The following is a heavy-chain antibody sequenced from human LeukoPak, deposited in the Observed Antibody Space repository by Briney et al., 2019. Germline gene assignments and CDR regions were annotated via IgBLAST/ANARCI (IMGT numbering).Heavy chain of an antibody. V-gene: IGHV3-33*01. CDR2: IWYDGSNK. CDR1: GFSFSNYG. Sequence: GGSLRLSCAASGFSFSNYGMHWVRQAPGKGLEWVAVIWYDGSNKYYADSVKGRVTISRDNSKNTLYLQMNSLRAEDTALYYCASFVQYGDYGHYYYGMNVWGQGTTVTVSS. J-gene: IGHJ6*02. D-gene: IGHD4-17*01. CDR3: ASFVQYGDYGHYYYGMNV.